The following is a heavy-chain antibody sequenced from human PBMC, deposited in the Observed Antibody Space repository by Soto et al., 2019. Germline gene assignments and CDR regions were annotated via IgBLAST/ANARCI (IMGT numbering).Heavy chain of an antibody. V-gene: IGHV3-30*02. CDR1: GFTFGSYG. CDR2: IWYDGSNK. J-gene: IGHJ4*02. D-gene: IGHD3-22*01. CDR3: AQWGLSYHYDSSGYDY. Sequence: PGGSLRLSCAASGFTFGSYGMHWVRQAPAKGLEGVAVIWYDGSNKYYADSVKGRFTTSRDNSKNTLYLQMNSLRAEDTAVYYCAQWGLSYHYDSSGYDYWGQGTLVTVSS.